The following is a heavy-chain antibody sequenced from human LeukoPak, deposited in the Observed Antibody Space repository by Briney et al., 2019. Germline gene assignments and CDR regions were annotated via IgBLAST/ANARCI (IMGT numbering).Heavy chain of an antibody. V-gene: IGHV3-48*03. CDR2: ISSSGSTI. CDR3: ASPPSYCGGDCYFDY. D-gene: IGHD2-21*02. CDR1: GFTFSSYE. Sequence: GGSLRLSCAASGFTFSSYEMNWVRQAPGKGLEWVSYISSSGSTIYYADSVKGRFTISRDNAKNSLYLQMNSLRAEDTAVYYCASPPSYCGGDCYFDYWGQGTLVTVSS. J-gene: IGHJ4*02.